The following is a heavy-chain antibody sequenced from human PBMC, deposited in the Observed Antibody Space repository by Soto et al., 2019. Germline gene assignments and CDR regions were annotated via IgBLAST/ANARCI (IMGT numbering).Heavy chain of an antibody. CDR2: YHSGGST. J-gene: IGHJ6*02. CDR3: VRSRQMESGNDYGLDV. D-gene: IGHD1-1*01. CDR1: GVSLNTADTW. Sequence: QVQLQESGSGLVKPSQSLSLTCTVSGVSLNTADTWWSWIRQSPGKGMEFIGYYHSGGSTYYDASLRSRVIIFADTSSSQFSLKLSSVTVADTAVYFCVRSRQMESGNDYGLDVWCQGTTVTVSS. V-gene: IGHV4-30-4*01.